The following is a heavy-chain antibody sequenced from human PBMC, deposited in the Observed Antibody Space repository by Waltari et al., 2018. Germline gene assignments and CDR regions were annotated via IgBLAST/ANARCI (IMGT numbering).Heavy chain of an antibody. CDR1: GYTLTDWY. D-gene: IGHD2-15*01. CDR3: AKGVDCNGGSCNFDY. Sequence: QVQLVQSGAEVPKPGPSVTVPCRASGYTLTDWYMYWVRQAPGQGLEWMGRISPNSGGTNYAQKFQGRVTMTRDTSISTAYMELSRLTSDDTAGYYCAKGVDCNGGSCNFDYWGQGTVVTVSS. J-gene: IGHJ4*02. CDR2: ISPNSGGT. V-gene: IGHV1-2*06.